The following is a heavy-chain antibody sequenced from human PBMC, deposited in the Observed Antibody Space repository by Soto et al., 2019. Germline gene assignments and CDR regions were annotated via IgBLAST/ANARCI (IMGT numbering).Heavy chain of an antibody. CDR3: ARTDNVGYYPY. Sequence: SETLSLTCALSGDSISIAYFLSCIRQPPGKGLEWIGSIYHSVTTYYSPSFNSRVTISVDTSKNQFSLTLSSVTAADSALYYCARTDNVGYYPYLGQGILVTVSS. V-gene: IGHV4-38-2*01. CDR1: GDSISIAYF. D-gene: IGHD3-3*01. J-gene: IGHJ4*02. CDR2: IYHSVTT.